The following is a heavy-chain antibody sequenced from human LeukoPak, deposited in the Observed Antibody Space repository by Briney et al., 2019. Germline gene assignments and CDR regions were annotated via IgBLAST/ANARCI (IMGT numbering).Heavy chain of an antibody. Sequence: GGSLRLSCAASGFTFSRYWMSWVRQAPGKGLEWVANIKQGGSEKYYVDSVKGRFTISRDNAKNSLYLQMNSLRAEDTAVYYCARVKYCDFWSGNDAFDIWGQGTMVTVSS. V-gene: IGHV3-7*01. CDR2: IKQGGSEK. J-gene: IGHJ3*02. CDR1: GFTFSRYW. CDR3: ARVKYCDFWSGNDAFDI. D-gene: IGHD3-3*01.